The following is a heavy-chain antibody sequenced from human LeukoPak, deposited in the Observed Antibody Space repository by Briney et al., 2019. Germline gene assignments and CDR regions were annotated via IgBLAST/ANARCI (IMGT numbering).Heavy chain of an antibody. J-gene: IGHJ6*02. CDR2: IYPGDSDT. Sequence: GESLQISFNGPGYRFTSYWIGWVRPVPGKGLEWMGFIYPGDSDTKYSPSFQGQVTISTDKSISTAYLQRSSLKASDTAVYYCARHVPAADYYYGMDVWSQGTTVTVSS. D-gene: IGHD2-2*01. CDR1: GYRFTSYW. CDR3: ARHVPAADYYYGMDV. V-gene: IGHV5-51*01.